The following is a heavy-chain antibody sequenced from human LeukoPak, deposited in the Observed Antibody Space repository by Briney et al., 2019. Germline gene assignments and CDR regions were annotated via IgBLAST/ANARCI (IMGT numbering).Heavy chain of an antibody. Sequence: ASVKVSCKASGYTFTSYGISWVRQAPGQGLEWMGWISAYNGNTNYAQKLQGRVTMTTDTSTSTAYMELRSLRSDDTAVYYCARDFQSYYDSSGYSPGTRNYYYYYMDVWGKGTTVTVSS. CDR1: GYTFTSYG. D-gene: IGHD3-22*01. CDR2: ISAYNGNT. J-gene: IGHJ6*03. CDR3: ARDFQSYYDSSGYSPGTRNYYYYYMDV. V-gene: IGHV1-18*01.